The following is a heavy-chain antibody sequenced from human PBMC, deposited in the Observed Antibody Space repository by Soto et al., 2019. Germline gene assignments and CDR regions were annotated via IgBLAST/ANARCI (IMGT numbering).Heavy chain of an antibody. CDR3: ARGRSGYYYYGMDV. J-gene: IGHJ6*02. V-gene: IGHV4-59*01. CDR2: IYYSGST. CDR1: RSSISRYY. D-gene: IGHD3-3*01. Sequence: SATLSLTCTLSRSSISRYYSSRIRHTPGKGLEWIGYIYYSGSTNYNPSLKSRVTISVDTSKNQFSLKLSSVTAADTAVYYCARGRSGYYYYGMDVWGQGTTVT.